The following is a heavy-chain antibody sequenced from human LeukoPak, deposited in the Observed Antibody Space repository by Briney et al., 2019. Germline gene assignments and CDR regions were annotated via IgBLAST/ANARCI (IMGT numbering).Heavy chain of an antibody. CDR3: ARDIGVSQFDY. Sequence: GASVKVSCKRSGYRVTNYGLSWVQQAPGQGLEWLGWISGYNGRTDYSQKLQGRVTMTTDTSTSTAYMELRSLTSDDTAMYYCARDIGVSQFDYWGQGTLVTVSS. V-gene: IGHV1-18*01. D-gene: IGHD3-10*01. J-gene: IGHJ4*02. CDR1: GYRVTNYG. CDR2: ISGYNGRT.